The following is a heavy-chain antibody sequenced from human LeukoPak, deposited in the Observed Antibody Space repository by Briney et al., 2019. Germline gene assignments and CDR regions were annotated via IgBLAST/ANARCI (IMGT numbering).Heavy chain of an antibody. J-gene: IGHJ6*02. CDR1: GGSFGGYY. Sequence: PSETLSLTCAVYGGSFGGYYWSWIRQPPGKGLEWIGEINRSGSTKFNPSLKSRVTISVDTSKNQFSLKLSSVTAADTAVYYCAREGYGDFRPYGMDVWGLGTTVTVSS. D-gene: IGHD4-17*01. CDR3: AREGYGDFRPYGMDV. CDR2: INRSGST. V-gene: IGHV4-34*01.